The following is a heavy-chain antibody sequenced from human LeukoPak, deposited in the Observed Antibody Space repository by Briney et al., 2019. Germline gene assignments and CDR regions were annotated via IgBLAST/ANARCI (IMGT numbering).Heavy chain of an antibody. Sequence: GGSLRLSCAASGFTFSSYWMSWVRQAPGKGLQWVANIKLDGSEKYYVDSVKGRFTISRDNAKNSLYLQMNSLRAEDTAVCYCTRLGELHQDTAMVTDYWGQGTLVTVSS. V-gene: IGHV3-7*01. D-gene: IGHD5-18*01. CDR3: TRLGELHQDTAMVTDY. CDR1: GFTFSSYW. CDR2: IKLDGSEK. J-gene: IGHJ4*02.